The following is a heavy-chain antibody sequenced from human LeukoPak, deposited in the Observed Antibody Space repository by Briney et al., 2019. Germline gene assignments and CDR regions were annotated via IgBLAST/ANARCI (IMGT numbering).Heavy chain of an antibody. D-gene: IGHD3-10*01. J-gene: IGHJ5*02. Sequence: ASVKVSCKASGYTFTGYYMHWVRQAPGQGFEWMGWINPNSGGTNYAQKLQGRVTMTRDTSISTAYMELSRLRSDDTAVYYCARDQYYYGSGSYYAWGQGTLVTVSS. V-gene: IGHV1-2*02. CDR1: GYTFTGYY. CDR2: INPNSGGT. CDR3: ARDQYYYGSGSYYA.